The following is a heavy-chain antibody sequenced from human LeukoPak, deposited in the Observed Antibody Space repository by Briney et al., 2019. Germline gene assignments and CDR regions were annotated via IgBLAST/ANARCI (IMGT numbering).Heavy chain of an antibody. CDR3: ARAYCSGGSCYPFDY. CDR1: GFTFSDYD. V-gene: IGHV3-21*01. Sequence: GGSLRLSCAASGFTFSDYDMNWVRQAPGKGLEWVSSISSSSIYVSYADSVKGRYTISRDNAKNSLYLQMNGLRAEDTAVYYCARAYCSGGSCYPFDYWGQGTLVTVSS. D-gene: IGHD2-15*01. CDR2: ISSSSIYV. J-gene: IGHJ4*02.